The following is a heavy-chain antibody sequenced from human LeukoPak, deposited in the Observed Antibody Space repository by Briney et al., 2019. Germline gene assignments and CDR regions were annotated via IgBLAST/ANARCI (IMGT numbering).Heavy chain of an antibody. CDR3: ARGGYCSSTSCYRSYYNGMDV. V-gene: IGHV3-33*01. CDR2: IWYDGSNR. CDR1: GFTFKSYG. D-gene: IGHD2-2*03. J-gene: IGHJ6*02. Sequence: GGSLRLSCVASGFTFKSYGMHWVRQAPGKGLEWVAIIWYDGSNRYYADFVKGRFTISRDNSKNTLYLQMNSLRAEDTAVYYCARGGYCSSTSCYRSYYNGMDVWGQGTTVTVSS.